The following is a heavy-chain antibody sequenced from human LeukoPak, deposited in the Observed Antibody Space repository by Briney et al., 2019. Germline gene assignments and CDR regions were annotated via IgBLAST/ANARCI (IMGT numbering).Heavy chain of an antibody. CDR2: ISAYNGNT. Sequence: ASVKVSCKASGYTFTGYYIHWVRQAPGQGLEWMGWISAYNGNTNYAQKLQGRVTMTTDTSTSTAYMELRSLRSDDTAVYYCARAFPYYDSSGYYYHAEYFQHWGQGTLVTVSS. CDR1: GYTFTGYY. CDR3: ARAFPYYDSSGYYYHAEYFQH. D-gene: IGHD3-22*01. V-gene: IGHV1-18*04. J-gene: IGHJ1*01.